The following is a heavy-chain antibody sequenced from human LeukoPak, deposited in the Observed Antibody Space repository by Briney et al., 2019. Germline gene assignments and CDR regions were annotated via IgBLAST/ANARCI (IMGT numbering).Heavy chain of an antibody. D-gene: IGHD4-17*01. Sequence: PGGSLRLSCAASGFTFRSYWMSWVRQAPGKGLEWVANIKRDGSEKYYVDSVKGRFSISRDNAKNSLYLQMNCLRAEDTALYYCARNGDFVDYWGQGTPVTVSS. CDR1: GFTFRSYW. CDR2: IKRDGSEK. J-gene: IGHJ4*02. CDR3: ARNGDFVDY. V-gene: IGHV3-7*05.